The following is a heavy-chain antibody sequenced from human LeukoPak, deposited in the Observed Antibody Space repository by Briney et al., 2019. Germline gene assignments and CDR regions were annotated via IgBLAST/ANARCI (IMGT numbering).Heavy chain of an antibody. J-gene: IGHJ4*02. Sequence: GGSLRLSCGASGFTLSSYAMSWVRQAPGKGLEWVSAITSGGSAYYADSVKGRFTITRDNSKNTLYLQMNNLRAEDTALYYCAKSNDILTGYYLFDYWGQGTLVTVSS. V-gene: IGHV3-23*01. CDR1: GFTLSSYA. CDR2: ITSGGSA. D-gene: IGHD3-9*01. CDR3: AKSNDILTGYYLFDY.